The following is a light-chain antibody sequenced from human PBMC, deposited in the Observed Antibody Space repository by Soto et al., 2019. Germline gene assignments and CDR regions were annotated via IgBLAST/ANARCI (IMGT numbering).Light chain of an antibody. V-gene: IGLV2-11*01. Sequence: QSALTQPRSVSGSPGQSVTISCTGSSSDVGGYNFVSWYQNVPGKAPKLIIYDVTKRPSGVPDRFSGSKSGNTASLTISGLQGEDEADYYCCSYAGSFPHFGGGTKLTVL. CDR2: DVT. J-gene: IGLJ2*01. CDR1: SSDVGGYNF. CDR3: CSYAGSFPH.